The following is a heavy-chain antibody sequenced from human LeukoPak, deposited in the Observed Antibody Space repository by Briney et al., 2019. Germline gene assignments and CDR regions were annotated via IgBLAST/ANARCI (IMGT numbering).Heavy chain of an antibody. CDR3: AREGREWLWGDYYYYYGMDV. J-gene: IGHJ6*02. V-gene: IGHV3-7*01. D-gene: IGHD3-3*01. CDR2: IKQDGSEK. Sequence: GGAVRLSCAASGCTLSSYWRSWVRQARGKGLEWVANIKQDGSEKYYVDSVKGRFTISRDNAKNSLYLQMNSLRAEDTAVYYCAREGREWLWGDYYYYYGMDVWGQGTTVTVSS. CDR1: GCTLSSYW.